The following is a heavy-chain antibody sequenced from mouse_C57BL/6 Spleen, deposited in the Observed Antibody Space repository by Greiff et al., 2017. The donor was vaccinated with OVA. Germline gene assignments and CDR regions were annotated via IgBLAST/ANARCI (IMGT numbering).Heavy chain of an antibody. CDR1: GYTFTSYW. J-gene: IGHJ1*03. D-gene: IGHD1-1*01. V-gene: IGHV1-50*01. CDR3: ARAVVAHWYFDV. CDR2: IDPSDSYT. Sequence: QVQLQQPGAELVKPGASVKLSCKASGYTFTSYWMQWVKQRPGQGLAWIGEIDPSDSYTNYNQKFKGKATLTVDTSSSTAYMQLSSLTSEDSAVYYCARAVVAHWYFDVWGTGTTVTVSS.